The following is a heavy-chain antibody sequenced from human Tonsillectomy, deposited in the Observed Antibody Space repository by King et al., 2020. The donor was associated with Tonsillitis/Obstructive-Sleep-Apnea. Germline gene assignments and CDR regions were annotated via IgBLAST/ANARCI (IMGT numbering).Heavy chain of an antibody. J-gene: IGHJ4*02. Sequence: VQLVESGGGLVQPGGSLRLSCAASGFTFSSYWMSWVRQAPGKGLEWVANIKQNGSEKNYVDSLKGRFTISRNNAKNSLYMQMNSLRAEDTAVYYCARETVPNIYFDYWGQGTLVTVSS. CDR3: ARETVPNIYFDY. CDR1: GFTFSSYW. CDR2: IKQNGSEK. V-gene: IGHV3-7*03. D-gene: IGHD2/OR15-2a*01.